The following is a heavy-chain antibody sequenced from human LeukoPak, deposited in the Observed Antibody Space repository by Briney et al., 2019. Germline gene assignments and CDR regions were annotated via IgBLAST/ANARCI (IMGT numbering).Heavy chain of an antibody. CDR1: GFTVSSNY. V-gene: IGHV3-53*01. CDR2: IYSGGST. D-gene: IGHD3-10*01. Sequence: GGSLRLSCAASGFTVSSNYMSWVRQAPGKGLEWVSVIYSGGSTYYADSVKGRFTISRDNSKNTLYLQMNSLRAEDTAVYYCASGSGSYRTPYYYMDVWGTGTTVSVSS. CDR3: ASGSGSYRTPYYYMDV. J-gene: IGHJ6*03.